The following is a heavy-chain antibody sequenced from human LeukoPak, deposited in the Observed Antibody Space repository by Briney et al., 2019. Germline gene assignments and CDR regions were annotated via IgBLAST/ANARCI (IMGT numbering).Heavy chain of an antibody. CDR1: GYTFTGYY. Sequence: ASVKLSCRASGYTFTGYYMHWVRQAPGQGLEWMGWINPNSGGTNYAQKFQGRVTMTRDTSISTVYMELSRLRPDDTAVYYCARDFSSSGWYHPFDYWGQGILVTVSS. V-gene: IGHV1-2*02. CDR3: ARDFSSSGWYHPFDY. CDR2: INPNSGGT. J-gene: IGHJ4*02. D-gene: IGHD6-19*01.